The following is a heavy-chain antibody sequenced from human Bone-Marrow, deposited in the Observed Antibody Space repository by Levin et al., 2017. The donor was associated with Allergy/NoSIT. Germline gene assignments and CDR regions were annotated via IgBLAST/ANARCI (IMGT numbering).Heavy chain of an antibody. CDR1: GFIFADYA. V-gene: IGHV3-23*01. D-gene: IGHD2-15*01. CDR3: VKAEWTVMLGYSSLGL. Sequence: ASVKVSCRISGFIFADYAMSWVRRAPGRGLEWVSSLDGSSGKTLYADSVKGRFTISREYSKDTLFLQMNSLRAEDTARYYCVKAEWTVMLGYSSLGLWSAGTAVTVSS. CDR2: LDGSSGKT. J-gene: IGHJ6*04.